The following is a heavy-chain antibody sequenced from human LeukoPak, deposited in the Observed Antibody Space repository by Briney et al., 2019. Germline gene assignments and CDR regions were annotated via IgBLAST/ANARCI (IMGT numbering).Heavy chain of an antibody. D-gene: IGHD3-9*01. CDR2: FDPENGET. CDR3: ATGSRVGYDILTASYYFDY. J-gene: IGHJ4*02. V-gene: IGHV1-24*01. CDR1: GYTLTELS. Sequence: ASVKVSCKVSGYTLTELSMHWVRQAPGKGLEWMGGFDPENGETIYAQKFQGRATMTEDTSTDTAYMELSSLRSEDTAVYYCATGSRVGYDILTASYYFDYWGQGTLVTVSS.